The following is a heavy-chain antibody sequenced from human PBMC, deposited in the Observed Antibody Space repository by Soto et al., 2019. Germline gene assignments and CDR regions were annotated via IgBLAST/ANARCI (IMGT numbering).Heavy chain of an antibody. CDR2: IYYSGST. CDR3: ARWWSGSRQGFDP. Sequence: QVQLQESGPGLVKPSQTLSLTCTVSVGSISSGDYYWSWIRQHPGKGLEWIGYIYYSGSTYYNPSLKGRVTTPVDSSKNQFAPKLSSVTAADTAVYYCARWWSGSRQGFDPWGQGTLVSVSS. D-gene: IGHD3-3*01. CDR1: VGSISSGDYY. J-gene: IGHJ5*02. V-gene: IGHV4-31*03.